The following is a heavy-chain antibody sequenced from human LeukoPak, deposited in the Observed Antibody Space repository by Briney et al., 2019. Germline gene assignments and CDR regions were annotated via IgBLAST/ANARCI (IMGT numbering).Heavy chain of an antibody. Sequence: GESLKISCKGSGYGFTTCWIGWVRQMPGKGLEWMGVINPGNSDTRYSPSFQGQVTISADRSITTAYLQWSSLKASDTAMYYCARLRWAAGDGYYFDYWGQGTPVTVSS. D-gene: IGHD6-13*01. CDR2: INPGNSDT. CDR1: GYGFTTCW. J-gene: IGHJ4*02. CDR3: ARLRWAAGDGYYFDY. V-gene: IGHV5-51*01.